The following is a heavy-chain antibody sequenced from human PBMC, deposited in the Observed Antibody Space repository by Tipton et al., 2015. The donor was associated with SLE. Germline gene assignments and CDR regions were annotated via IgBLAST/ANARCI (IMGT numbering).Heavy chain of an antibody. D-gene: IGHD3-10*01. CDR3: ARVGPSYYYYMDV. V-gene: IGHV4-4*08. Sequence: TLSLTCSVSGGSINNYYWNWIRQTQGKGLEWIGYIYSSGGTDYNPSLKSRLTISVETSKNQFSLKLSSVTAADTAVYYCARVGPSYYYYMDVWGRGTTVTVSS. CDR1: GGSINNYY. CDR2: IYSSGGT. J-gene: IGHJ6*03.